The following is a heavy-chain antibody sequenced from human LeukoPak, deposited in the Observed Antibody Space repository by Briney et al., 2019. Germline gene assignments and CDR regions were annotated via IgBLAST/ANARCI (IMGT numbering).Heavy chain of an antibody. V-gene: IGHV1-2*02. CDR1: GYTFTGSY. J-gene: IGHJ4*02. D-gene: IGHD3-9*01. CDR2: INPNSGGT. Sequence: ASVKVSCKASGYTFTGSYMHWVRQAPGQGLEWMGWINPNSGGTNYAQKFQGRVTMTRDTSISTAYMELSRLRSDDTAVYYCARGDYVLRYFDWLLPPPYFDYWGQGTLVTVSS. CDR3: ARGDYVLRYFDWLLPPPYFDY.